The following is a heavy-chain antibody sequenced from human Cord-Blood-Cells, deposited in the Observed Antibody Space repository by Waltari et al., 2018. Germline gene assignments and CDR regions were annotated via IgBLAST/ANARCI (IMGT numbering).Heavy chain of an antibody. CDR1: GGSFSGYY. Sequence: QVQLQQWGAGLLKPSETLSLTCAVYGGSFSGYYWSWIRQPPGKGLEWIGEINHSGSTNNNPSLKSRVTISVDTSKNQCSLKLSSVTAADTAVYYCARGAVWPKANWGVPYYYYYGMDVWGQGTTVTVSS. V-gene: IGHV4-34*01. D-gene: IGHD7-27*01. J-gene: IGHJ6*02. CDR3: ARGAVWPKANWGVPYYYYYGMDV. CDR2: INHSGST.